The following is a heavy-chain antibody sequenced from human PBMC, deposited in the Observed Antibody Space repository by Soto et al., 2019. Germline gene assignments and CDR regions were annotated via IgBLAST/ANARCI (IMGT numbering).Heavy chain of an antibody. J-gene: IGHJ6*02. Sequence: QVQLQESGPGLVKPSETLSLTCTVSGGSISSYYWSWIRQPPGKGLEWIGYIYYSGSTNYNPSLKGRVPISVDTAKNQFALKLSSVTAADTAVYYCARHVPYCSDTSHCAYGMDVWGQGTTVTVSS. CDR3: ARHVPYCSDTSHCAYGMDV. V-gene: IGHV4-59*08. D-gene: IGHD2-2*01. CDR2: IYYSGST. CDR1: GGSISSYY.